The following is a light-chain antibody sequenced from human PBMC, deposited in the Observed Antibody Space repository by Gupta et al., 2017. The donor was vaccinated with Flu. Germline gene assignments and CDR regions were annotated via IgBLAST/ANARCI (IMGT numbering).Light chain of an antibody. CDR3: QVWDTSSEHRV. CDR1: DIRSKM. J-gene: IGLJ3*02. CDR2: DDS. Sequence: SYVLTQSPSVSVAPGPTAKITCGGNDIRSKMVHWYQQKAGRAPVLVVNDDSDRPSGVPERFSGSNSGNTATLTISRVEAGDEADYYCQVWDTSSEHRVFGGGTKLTVL. V-gene: IGLV3-21*02.